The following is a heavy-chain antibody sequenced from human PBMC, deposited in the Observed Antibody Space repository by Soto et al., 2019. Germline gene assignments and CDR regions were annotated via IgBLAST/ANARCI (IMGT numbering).Heavy chain of an antibody. D-gene: IGHD1-26*01. J-gene: IGHJ4*02. V-gene: IGHV3-7*01. Sequence: PGGSLRLSCAASGFTFPTYWMSWARQAPGEGLEWVANIKPDGSARHYVDSVKGRFTISRDNAENLLYLQMNSLRAEDTAVYYCASYSGSQSFENWGQGTLVTVSS. CDR2: IKPDGSAR. CDR1: GFTFPTYW. CDR3: ASYSGSQSFEN.